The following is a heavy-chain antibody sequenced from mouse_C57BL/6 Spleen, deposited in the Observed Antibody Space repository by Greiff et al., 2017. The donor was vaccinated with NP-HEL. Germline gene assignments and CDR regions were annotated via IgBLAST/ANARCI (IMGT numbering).Heavy chain of an antibody. CDR1: GYSFTGYY. Sequence: EVQLQQSGPELVKPGASVKISCKASGYSFTGYYMNWVKQSPEKSLEWIGEINPSTGGTTYNQKFKAKATLTVDKSSSTAYMQLKSLTSEDSAVYYGARGDYYAMDYWGQGTSVTVSS. CDR3: ARGDYYAMDY. J-gene: IGHJ4*01. CDR2: INPSTGGT. V-gene: IGHV1-42*01.